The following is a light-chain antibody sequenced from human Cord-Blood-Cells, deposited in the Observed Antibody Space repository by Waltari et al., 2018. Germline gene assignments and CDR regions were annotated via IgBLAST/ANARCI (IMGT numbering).Light chain of an antibody. J-gene: IGKJ1*01. Sequence: AIRITQSPSSLSASTGARVTITCRASQGISSYLAWYQQKPGKAPKVLIYASTTLQSGVPSRFSGSGSGTDFTLTISCLQSEDFATYYWQQYYSYTWTFGRGTKVEIK. CDR2: AST. CDR1: QGISSY. V-gene: IGKV1-8*01. CDR3: QQYYSYTWT.